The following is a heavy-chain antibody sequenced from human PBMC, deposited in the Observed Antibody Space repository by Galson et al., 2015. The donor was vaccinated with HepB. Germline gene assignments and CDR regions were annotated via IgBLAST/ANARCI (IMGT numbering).Heavy chain of an antibody. J-gene: IGHJ4*02. CDR1: GYTLTSYY. D-gene: IGHD2-15*01. Sequence: SVKVSCKASGYTLTSYYMYWVRQAPGQGLEWMGIINPSGGSTTYAQKLQGRVTMTRDTSTSTVYMELSSLRPEDTAVYYCARGPLVVVVAAKFDYWGQGTLVTVTS. CDR2: INPSGGST. CDR3: ARGPLVVVVAAKFDY. V-gene: IGHV1-46*04.